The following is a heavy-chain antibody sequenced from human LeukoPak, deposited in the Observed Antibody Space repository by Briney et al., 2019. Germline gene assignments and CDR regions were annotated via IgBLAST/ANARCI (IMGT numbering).Heavy chain of an antibody. CDR2: IYHSGST. CDR3: ARPTYSGSYSGAFDI. J-gene: IGHJ3*02. D-gene: IGHD1-26*01. CDR1: GDSISSGYY. Sequence: SETLSLTCAVSGDSISSGYYWGWIRQPPGKGLEWIGSIYHSGSTYYNPSLKSRVTISVDASKNQFSLKLSSVTAADAAVYYCARPTYSGSYSGAFDIWGQGTMVTVSS. V-gene: IGHV4-38-2*01.